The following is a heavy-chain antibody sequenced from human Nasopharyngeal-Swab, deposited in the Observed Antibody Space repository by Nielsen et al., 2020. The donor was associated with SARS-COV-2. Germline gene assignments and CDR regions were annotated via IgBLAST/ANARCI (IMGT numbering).Heavy chain of an antibody. J-gene: IGHJ4*02. D-gene: IGHD7-27*01. CDR2: INPRGGST. Sequence: ASVKVSCKTSGYSFIIYYMHWVRQAPGQGLEWMGIINPRGGSTSYAQKFQGRVTMTWDTSTSTAYMELSRLRSDDTAVYYCARDATGDEYFDYWGQGTLVTVSS. V-gene: IGHV1-46*01. CDR3: ARDATGDEYFDY. CDR1: GYSFIIYY.